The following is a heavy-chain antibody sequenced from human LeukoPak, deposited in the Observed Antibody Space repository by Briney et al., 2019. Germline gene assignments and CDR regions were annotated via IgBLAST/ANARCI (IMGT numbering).Heavy chain of an antibody. Sequence: GGSLRLSCAASGFTFSTYATHWVRQAPGKGLQYVSGITSNGGSTYYANSVKGRFTISRDNSKNTLYLQMGSLRAEDMAVYYCARQAAGVVYWGQGTLVTVSS. CDR2: ITSNGGST. CDR3: ARQAAGVVY. J-gene: IGHJ4*02. V-gene: IGHV3-64*01. D-gene: IGHD6-13*01. CDR1: GFTFSTYA.